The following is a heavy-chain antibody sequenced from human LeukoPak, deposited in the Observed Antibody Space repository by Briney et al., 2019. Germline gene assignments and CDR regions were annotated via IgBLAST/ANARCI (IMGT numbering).Heavy chain of an antibody. D-gene: IGHD6-13*01. CDR3: ARGPAAAGTPWDYYYYGTDV. Sequence: GASVKVSCKASGYTFTGYYMHWVRQAPGQELEWMGWINPNSGGTNYAQKFQGWVTMTRDTSISTAYMELSRLRSDDTAVYYCARGPAAAGTPWDYYYYGTDVWGQGTTVTVSS. CDR2: INPNSGGT. J-gene: IGHJ6*02. CDR1: GYTFTGYY. V-gene: IGHV1-2*04.